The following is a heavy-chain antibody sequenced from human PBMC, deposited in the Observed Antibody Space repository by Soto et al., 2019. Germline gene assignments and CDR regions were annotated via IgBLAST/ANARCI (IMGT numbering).Heavy chain of an antibody. CDR1: GFTFSSYG. V-gene: IGHV3-30*18. CDR2: ISYDGSNK. Sequence: GGSLRLSCAASGFTFSSYGMHWVRQAPGKGLEWVAVISYDGSNKYYADSVKGRFTISRDNSKNTLYLQMNSLRAEDTAVYYCAKGYGDYPYYYYGMDVWGQGTTVTVSS. J-gene: IGHJ6*02. D-gene: IGHD4-17*01. CDR3: AKGYGDYPYYYYGMDV.